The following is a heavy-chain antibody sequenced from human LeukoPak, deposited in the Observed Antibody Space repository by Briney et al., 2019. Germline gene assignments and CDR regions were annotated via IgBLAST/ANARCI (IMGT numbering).Heavy chain of an antibody. CDR2: IYYSGST. J-gene: IGHJ3*02. Sequence: SQTLSLTCTVSGGSISSGDYYWSWIRQPPGKGPEWIGYIYYSGSTYYNPSLKSRVTISVDTSKNQFSLKLSSVTAADTAVYYCARALYCSSTSCSPKAFDIWGQGTMVTVSS. CDR3: ARALYCSSTSCSPKAFDI. D-gene: IGHD2-2*01. CDR1: GGSISSGDYY. V-gene: IGHV4-30-4*08.